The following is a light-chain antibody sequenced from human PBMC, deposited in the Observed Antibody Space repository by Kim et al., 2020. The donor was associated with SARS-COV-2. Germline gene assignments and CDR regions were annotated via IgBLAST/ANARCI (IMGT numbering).Light chain of an antibody. V-gene: IGLV2-23*02. J-gene: IGLJ3*02. CDR2: EVG. Sequence: GPSITTSSTETRRGVGSYTLVYWYQQNPGKAPKHMIYEVGKRPSGVSNRFSGSKSGNTASLTISGLQAEDEADYYCCSYAGSSTWVFGGGTQLTVL. CDR1: RRGVGSYTL. CDR3: CSYAGSSTWV.